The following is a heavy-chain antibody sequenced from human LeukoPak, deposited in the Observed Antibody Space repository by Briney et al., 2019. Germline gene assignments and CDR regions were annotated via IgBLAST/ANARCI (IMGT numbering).Heavy chain of an antibody. J-gene: IGHJ4*01. CDR1: GFTFSSYA. CDR2: ISGSGGCT. Sequence: GGSLRLSCAASGFTFSSYAMSWVRQAPGKGLEWVSAISGSGGCTYYADSVKGRFTISRDNAKNSLCLQMNSLRAEDTAVYYCARMNYVSSGWGAPFDYWGQEPWSPSPQ. CDR3: ARMNYVSSGWGAPFDY. D-gene: IGHD1-7*01. V-gene: IGHV3-23*01.